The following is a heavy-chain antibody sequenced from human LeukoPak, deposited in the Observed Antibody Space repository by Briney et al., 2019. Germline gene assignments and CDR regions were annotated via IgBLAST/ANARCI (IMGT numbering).Heavy chain of an antibody. CDR3: ARLRRNSDKSGFYYYYDY. CDR1: GFTFNSEW. CDR2: INPDGSQS. J-gene: IGHJ4*02. V-gene: IGHV3-7*01. D-gene: IGHD3-22*01. Sequence: GGSLRLSCAASGFTFNSEWMSWVRQAPGKGLEWVAKINPDGSQSYYGASMRGRFTTSRDNAKNSLYLQMNSLRAEDTGVYYCARLRRNSDKSGFYYYYDYWGQGTLVTVSS.